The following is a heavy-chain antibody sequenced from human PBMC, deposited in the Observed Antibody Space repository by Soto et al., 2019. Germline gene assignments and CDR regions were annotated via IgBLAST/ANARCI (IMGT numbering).Heavy chain of an antibody. Sequence: ASVKVSCKASGYTFTSYGISWVRQAPGQGLEWMGWISAYNGNTNYAQKLQDRVTMTTDTSTSTAYTELRSLRSDDTAVYYCARDKHNWNYPTYNWFDPWGQGTQVTVSS. D-gene: IGHD1-7*01. CDR3: ARDKHNWNYPTYNWFDP. CDR2: ISAYNGNT. CDR1: GYTFTSYG. V-gene: IGHV1-18*01. J-gene: IGHJ5*02.